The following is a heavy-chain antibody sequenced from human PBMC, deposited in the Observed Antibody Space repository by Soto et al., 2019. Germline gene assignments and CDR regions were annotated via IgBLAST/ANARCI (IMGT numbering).Heavy chain of an antibody. V-gene: IGHV1-3*01. CDR2: INAGNGNT. D-gene: IGHD3-9*01. Sequence: ASVKVSCKASGYTFTSYAMHWVRQAPGQRLEWMGWINAGNGNTKYSQKFQGRVTITRDTSASTAYMELSILRSEDTAVYYCARDHSEGYDILAGYRGFDPWGQGTLVTVSS. CDR1: GYTFTSYA. J-gene: IGHJ5*02. CDR3: ARDHSEGYDILAGYRGFDP.